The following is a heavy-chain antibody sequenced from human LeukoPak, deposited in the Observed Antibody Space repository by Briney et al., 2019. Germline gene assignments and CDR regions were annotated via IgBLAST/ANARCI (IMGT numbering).Heavy chain of an antibody. V-gene: IGHV3-74*01. Sequence: PGGSLRLSCAASGFTFGDYWMHWARQAPGKGPVWVSRISPDGTTTSYADSVKGRCTFSRDNAKNTLYLQISSLRAEDTAVYYCVRDMWGTFQYWDQGTLVTVSS. CDR3: VRDMWGTFQY. CDR1: GFTFGDYW. CDR2: ISPDGTTT. J-gene: IGHJ4*02. D-gene: IGHD7-27*01.